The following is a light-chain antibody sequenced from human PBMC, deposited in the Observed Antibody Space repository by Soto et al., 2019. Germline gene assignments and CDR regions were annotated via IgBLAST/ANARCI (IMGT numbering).Light chain of an antibody. V-gene: IGKV2-30*01. CDR2: KVS. J-gene: IGKJ1*01. CDR1: QSLVYSDGNTY. CDR3: MQGTHWPRT. Sequence: DVVMTQSPLSLPVTLGQPASISCRSSQSLVYSDGNTYLNWCQQRPGQSPRRLIYKVSNRDSGVPDRLSGSGSGTDFTLKISRVEAEDVGVYYCMQGTHWPRTFGQGTKVEIE.